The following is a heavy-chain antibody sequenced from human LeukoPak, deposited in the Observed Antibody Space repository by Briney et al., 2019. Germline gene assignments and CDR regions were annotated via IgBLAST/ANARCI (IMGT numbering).Heavy chain of an antibody. Sequence: SVKVSCKASGGTFSSYAINWVRQAPGQGLEWMGRIIPIFGIANYAQKFQGRVTITADKSTSTAYMELSSLRSEDTAVYYCARAPGYDFWSGYLEFDPWGQGTLVTVSS. J-gene: IGHJ5*02. CDR3: ARAPGYDFWSGYLEFDP. V-gene: IGHV1-69*04. CDR2: IIPIFGIA. D-gene: IGHD3-3*01. CDR1: GGTFSSYA.